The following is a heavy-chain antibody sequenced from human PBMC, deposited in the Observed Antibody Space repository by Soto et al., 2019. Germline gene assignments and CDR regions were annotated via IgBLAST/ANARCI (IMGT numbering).Heavy chain of an antibody. J-gene: IGHJ6*02. V-gene: IGHV1-69*13. Sequence: ASVKVSCKASGGNFSSYAISWVRQAPGQGLEWMGGIIPIFGTANYAQKFQGRVTITADESTSTAYMELSSLRSEDTAVYYCARGRYDILTGYVNYYYYGMDVWGQETTVTVSS. D-gene: IGHD3-9*01. CDR2: IIPIFGTA. CDR1: GGNFSSYA. CDR3: ARGRYDILTGYVNYYYYGMDV.